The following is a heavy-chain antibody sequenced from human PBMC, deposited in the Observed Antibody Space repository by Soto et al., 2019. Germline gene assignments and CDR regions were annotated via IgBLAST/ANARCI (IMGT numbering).Heavy chain of an antibody. V-gene: IGHV3-48*03. J-gene: IGHJ4*02. CDR3: TREVGYYGTSDSYYPGYFDY. Sequence: GGSLRLSCQASGFNFRMYEMHWVRKAPGKGLERVSYISSSGLTTYYADFAEGRFTISKSIAYLQMNSLKTEDTGVYHCTREVGYYGTSDSYYPGYFDYWGQGTLVTVSS. CDR2: ISSSGLTT. CDR1: GFNFRMYE. D-gene: IGHD3-22*01.